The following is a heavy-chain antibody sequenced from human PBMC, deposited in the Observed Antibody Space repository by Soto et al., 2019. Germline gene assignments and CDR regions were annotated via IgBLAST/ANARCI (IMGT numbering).Heavy chain of an antibody. D-gene: IGHD3-10*01. V-gene: IGHV4-59*08. Sequence: SSETLSLTCSVSGGSIGSYYWSWIRQPPGKGLEWIGFIYHSETTNYNPSLKSRVTISVDTPKNLFSLKLSSVTAADTAMYYCARLGLYSFGSGSCYPGYFVSWGQGTLVTVSS. CDR3: ARLGLYSFGSGSCYPGYFVS. J-gene: IGHJ4*02. CDR1: GGSIGSYY. CDR2: IYHSETT.